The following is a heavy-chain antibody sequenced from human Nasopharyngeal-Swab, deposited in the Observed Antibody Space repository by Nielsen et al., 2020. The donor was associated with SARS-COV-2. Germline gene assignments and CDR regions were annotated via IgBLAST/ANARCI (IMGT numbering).Heavy chain of an antibody. CDR1: GGSISSGGYY. D-gene: IGHD4-17*01. CDR2: IYYSGST. J-gene: IGHJ4*02. CDR3: ARAPVTTVTTYYFDY. V-gene: IGHV4-31*02. Sequence: SCAVSGGSISSGGYYWSWIRQHPGKGLEWIGYIYYSGSTYYNPSLKSRVTISVDTSKNQFSLKLSYVTAADKAVYYCARAPVTTVTTYYFDYWGQGTLVTVSS.